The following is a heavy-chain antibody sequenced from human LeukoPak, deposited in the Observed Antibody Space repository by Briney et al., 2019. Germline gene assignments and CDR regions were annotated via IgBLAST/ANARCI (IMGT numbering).Heavy chain of an antibody. J-gene: IGHJ4*02. Sequence: GGSLRLSCAASGFTLSSFSMNWVRQAPGKGLEWVSAVSPSGAATSYADSVKGRFTISRDNSKNTVNLQMNSLRAEDTAVYYCAKKGYAGSGTYSYYFDYWGQGTLVTVSS. CDR1: GFTLSSFS. V-gene: IGHV3-23*01. CDR3: AKKGYAGSGTYSYYFDY. D-gene: IGHD3-10*01. CDR2: VSPSGAAT.